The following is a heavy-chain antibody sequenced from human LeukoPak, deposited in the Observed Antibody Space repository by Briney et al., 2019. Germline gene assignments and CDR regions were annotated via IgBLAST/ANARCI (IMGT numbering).Heavy chain of an antibody. CDR1: GGYIGSYY. D-gene: IGHD4-17*01. V-gene: IGHV4-4*07. Sequence: PSETLSLTCTVSGGYIGSYYWSWIRQPAGKGLEWIGRIYTSENTEYNPSFKSRVTMSVDMSTSQFSLRLTSVTAADTAVYYCAREADYGDYSKSFYYMDVWGKGTTVTVSS. CDR3: AREADYGDYSKSFYYMDV. CDR2: IYTSENT. J-gene: IGHJ6*03.